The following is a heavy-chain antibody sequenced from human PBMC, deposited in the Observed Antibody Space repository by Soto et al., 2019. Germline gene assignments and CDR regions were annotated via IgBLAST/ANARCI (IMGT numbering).Heavy chain of an antibody. CDR1: GFSISNYA. V-gene: IGHV3-23*01. CDR2: IGGTT. J-gene: IGHJ4*02. D-gene: IGHD3-10*01. Sequence: GGSLRLSCATSGFSISNYAMVWVRQAPGKGLEWVSIIGGTTYYADSVKGRFTISRDNSKNTLYLQMNGLGAEDTAVYYCAKRAISGSGTPSYFDYWGPGTLVTVSS. CDR3: AKRAISGSGTPSYFDY.